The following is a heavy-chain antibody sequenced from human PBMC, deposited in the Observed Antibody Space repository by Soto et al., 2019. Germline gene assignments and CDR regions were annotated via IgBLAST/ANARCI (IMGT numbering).Heavy chain of an antibody. J-gene: IGHJ6*02. CDR3: ARRAIVVVTAIPDYGMDV. V-gene: IGHV1-46*01. Sequence: GASVKVSCKASGYTFTSYYMHWVRQAPGQGLEWMGIINPSGGSTSYAQKFQGRVTMTRDTSTSTVYMELSSLRSEDTAVYYCARRAIVVVTAIPDYGMDVWGQGTTVTVSS. CDR2: INPSGGST. D-gene: IGHD2-21*02. CDR1: GYTFTSYY.